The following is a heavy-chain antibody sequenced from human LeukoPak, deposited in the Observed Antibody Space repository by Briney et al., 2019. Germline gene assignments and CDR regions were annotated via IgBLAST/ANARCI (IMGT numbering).Heavy chain of an antibody. D-gene: IGHD1-26*01. CDR2: IYYSGST. J-gene: IGHJ4*02. CDR1: GGSISSYY. Sequence: SETLSLTCTVSGGSISSYYWSRIRQPPGKGLEWIGYIYYSGSTNYNPSLKSRVTISVDTSKNQFSQKLSSVTAADTAVYYCARATGSYYYFDYWGQGTLVTVSS. CDR3: ARATGSYYYFDY. V-gene: IGHV4-59*01.